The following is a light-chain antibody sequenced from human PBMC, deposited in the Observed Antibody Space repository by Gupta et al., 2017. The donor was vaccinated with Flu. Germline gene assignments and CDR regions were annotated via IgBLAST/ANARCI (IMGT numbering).Light chain of an antibody. CDR1: QSVSSSY. J-gene: IGKJ4*01. CDR3: QQYGSSRLT. Sequence: DIVLTQSPGTLSVSPGERATLSCRTSQSVSSSYLAWYKQKPGQAPRLLIYGASSRATGIPDRLSGSGSGTDFTLTISRLETEDFAVYYCQQYGSSRLTFGGGTKVEIK. V-gene: IGKV3-20*01. CDR2: GAS.